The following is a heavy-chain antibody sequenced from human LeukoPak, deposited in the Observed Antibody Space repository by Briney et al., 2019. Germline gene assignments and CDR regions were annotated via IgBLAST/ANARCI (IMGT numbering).Heavy chain of an antibody. J-gene: IGHJ3*02. D-gene: IGHD3-22*01. Sequence: PGGSLRLSCAASGFTFSDYYMSWIRQAPGKGLEWVSYISSSSSYTSYADSVKGRFTISRDNAKNSLYLQMNSLRAEDTAVYYCARDTKPSYYYDSSGYLDAFDIWGQGTMVTVSS. CDR3: ARDTKPSYYYDSSGYLDAFDI. CDR1: GFTFSDYY. CDR2: ISSSSSYT. V-gene: IGHV3-11*06.